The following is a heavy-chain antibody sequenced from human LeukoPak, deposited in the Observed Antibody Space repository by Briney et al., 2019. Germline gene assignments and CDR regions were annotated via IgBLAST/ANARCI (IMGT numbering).Heavy chain of an antibody. J-gene: IGHJ3*02. CDR2: IYTSGST. CDR3: ARDIRNTISDAFDI. V-gene: IGHV4-4*07. CDR1: GGSISNYY. D-gene: IGHD5-24*01. Sequence: PSETLSLTCTVSGGSISNYYWSWIRQPAGKGLEWIGRIYTSGSTNYNPSLKSRVTISVDKSKNQFSLKLSSVTAADTAVYYCARDIRNTISDAFDIWGQGTMVTVSS.